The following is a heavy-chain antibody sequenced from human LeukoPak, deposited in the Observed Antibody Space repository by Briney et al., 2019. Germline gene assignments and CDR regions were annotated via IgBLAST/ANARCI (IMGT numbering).Heavy chain of an antibody. CDR3: AREKTGNLHFDY. D-gene: IGHD7-27*01. CDR1: GFTFSSYS. J-gene: IGHJ4*02. Sequence: PGGSLRLSCAASGFTFSSYSMNWVRQAPGKGLEWVSSISSSSYIYYADSVKGRFTISRDNAKNTLYLQMNSLRVEDTAVYYCAREKTGNLHFDYWGQGTLVTVSS. CDR2: ISSSSYI. V-gene: IGHV3-21*01.